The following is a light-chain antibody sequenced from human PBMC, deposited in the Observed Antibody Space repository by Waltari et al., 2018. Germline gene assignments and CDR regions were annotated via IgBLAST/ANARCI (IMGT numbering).Light chain of an antibody. CDR1: QVISNF. V-gene: IGKV1-27*01. J-gene: IGKJ4*01. CDR3: QAYHSSTPGLT. Sequence: DFQLTQSPSSLSASAGERVTITCRASQVISNFLAWYQQKPGRAPQLLISAATTLQSGVPSRVSASATGTDFTLTISTLQPEDVATYFCQAYHSSTPGLTFGGGTKVEIK. CDR2: AAT.